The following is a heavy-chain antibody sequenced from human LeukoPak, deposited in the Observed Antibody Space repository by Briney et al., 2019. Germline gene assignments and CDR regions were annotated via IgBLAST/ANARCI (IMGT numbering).Heavy chain of an antibody. V-gene: IGHV4-39*02. J-gene: IGHJ3*02. CDR2: IDHAGTT. Sequence: SETLSLTCVVSGGSIITNDYWWGWIRQPPGKGLEWIGTIDHAGTTFYNVSLKSRVTISVDTPNNQFSLRLNSVGAADTAVYYCAREQRSAFDIWGQGTMVTVSS. CDR1: GGSIITNDYW. CDR3: AREQRSAFDI.